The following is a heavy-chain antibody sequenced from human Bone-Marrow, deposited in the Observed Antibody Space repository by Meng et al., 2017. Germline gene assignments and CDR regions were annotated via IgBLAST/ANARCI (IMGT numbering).Heavy chain of an antibody. J-gene: IGHJ6*01. V-gene: IGHV1-18*01. D-gene: IGHD3-22*01. CDR2: ISAYNGNT. CDR1: GYTFTSYG. CDR3: ASLDSSGYASPYGMDV. Sequence: ASVKVSCKASGYTFTSYGISWVRQAPGQGLEWMGWISAYNGNTNYAQKLQGRVTMTTDTSTSTAYMELRSLRSEDTAVYYCASLDSSGYASPYGMDVWGQGTTVTVSS.